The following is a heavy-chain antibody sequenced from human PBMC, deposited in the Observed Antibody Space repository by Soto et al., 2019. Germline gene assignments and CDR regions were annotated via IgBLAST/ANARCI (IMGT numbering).Heavy chain of an antibody. J-gene: IGHJ5*02. V-gene: IGHV4-59*12. CDR3: ARSVFP. CDR2: IYYSGST. CDR1: GGSIISYY. Sequence: SETMSLTCTVAGGSIISYYWSWIRQPPGKGLEWIGYIYYSGSTNYNPSLKSRVTISVDTSKNQFSLKLSSVTAADTAVYYCARSVFPWGQGTLVTVSS.